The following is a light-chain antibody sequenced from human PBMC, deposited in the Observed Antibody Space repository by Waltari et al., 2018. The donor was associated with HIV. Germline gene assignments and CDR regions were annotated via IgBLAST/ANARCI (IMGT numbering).Light chain of an antibody. CDR1: QSVSSS. Sequence: EIVLTQFPATLSLSPGERATLSCRASQSVSSSLGWYQQKPGQTPRLLIHDASIRVVGIPARFSGSGSGTEFTLTISSLEPEDFAVYYCQQRINWPLTFGGGTTVEIK. V-gene: IGKV3-11*01. CDR2: DAS. CDR3: QQRINWPLT. J-gene: IGKJ4*01.